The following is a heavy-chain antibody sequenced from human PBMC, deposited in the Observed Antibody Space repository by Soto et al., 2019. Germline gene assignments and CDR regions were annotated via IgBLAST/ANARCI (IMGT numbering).Heavy chain of an antibody. CDR3: ARLGLGVVVTVIVRDY. J-gene: IGHJ4*02. D-gene: IGHD2-21*02. CDR2: IYYSGST. CDR1: GGSISSSSYY. Sequence: SETLSLTCTVSGGSISSSSYYWGWIRQPPGKGLEWIGSIYYSGSTYYNPSLKSRVTISVDTSKNQFSLKLSSVTAADTAVYYCARLGLGVVVTVIVRDYWGQGTLVTVSS. V-gene: IGHV4-39*01.